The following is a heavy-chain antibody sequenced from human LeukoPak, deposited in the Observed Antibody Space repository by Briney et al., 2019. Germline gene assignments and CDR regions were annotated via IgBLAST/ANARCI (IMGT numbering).Heavy chain of an antibody. CDR3: TRDSVGIAVVGDAFDI. J-gene: IGHJ3*02. Sequence: GGSLRLSCTASGFTFGDYAMSWVRQAPGKGLEWVGFIRSKAYGGTTEYAASVKGRSTISRDDSKSIAYLQMNSLKTEDTAVYYCTRDSVGIAVVGDAFDIWGQGTMVTVSS. V-gene: IGHV3-49*04. D-gene: IGHD2-21*01. CDR1: GFTFGDYA. CDR2: IRSKAYGGTT.